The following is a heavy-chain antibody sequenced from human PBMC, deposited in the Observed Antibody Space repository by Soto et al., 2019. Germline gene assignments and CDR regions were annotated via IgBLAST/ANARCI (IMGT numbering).Heavy chain of an antibody. V-gene: IGHV4-39*01. D-gene: IGHD2-15*01. CDR3: APLSVSLSGPYGIHV. Sequence: ETLSLTCSVSGYSVTSSDYYWAWIRQPPGKGLEWIGSMFYSGLTYYNPSLKSRVTLSVDTSKNQFSVRLNSVTAADTAVYYCAPLSVSLSGPYGIHVWGQGTTVTVSS. CDR2: MFYSGLT. J-gene: IGHJ6*02. CDR1: GYSVTSSDYY.